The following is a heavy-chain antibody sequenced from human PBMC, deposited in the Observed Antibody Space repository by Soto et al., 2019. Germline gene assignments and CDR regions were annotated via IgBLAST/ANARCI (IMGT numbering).Heavy chain of an antibody. CDR1: GYTFTSYG. CDR2: ISAYNGNT. Sequence: ASVKVSCKASGYTFTSYGISWVRQAPGQGLEWMGWISAYNGNTNYAQKLQGRVTMTTDTSTSTAYMELRSLRSDDTAVYYCARKGGNPAGGRVGFGVVIGYYGMDVWGQGTTVTVSS. D-gene: IGHD3-3*01. V-gene: IGHV1-18*01. J-gene: IGHJ6*02. CDR3: ARKGGNPAGGRVGFGVVIGYYGMDV.